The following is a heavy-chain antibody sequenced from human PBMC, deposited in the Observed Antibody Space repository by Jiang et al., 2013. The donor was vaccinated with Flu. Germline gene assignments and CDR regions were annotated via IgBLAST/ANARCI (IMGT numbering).Heavy chain of an antibody. J-gene: IGHJ4*02. CDR2: TYYRSKWYT. D-gene: IGHD1-1*01. CDR3: ARERAGNDDSSGPFDY. CDR1: GDSVSSSSAA. V-gene: IGHV6-1*01. Sequence: SQTLSLTCVISGDSVSSSSAAWNWIRQSPSRGLEWLGRTYYRSKWYTDYAVSVTSRIAINPDTSKNQFSLKLNSVTPEDTAVYHCARERAGNDDSSGPFDYWGQGTLVTVSS.